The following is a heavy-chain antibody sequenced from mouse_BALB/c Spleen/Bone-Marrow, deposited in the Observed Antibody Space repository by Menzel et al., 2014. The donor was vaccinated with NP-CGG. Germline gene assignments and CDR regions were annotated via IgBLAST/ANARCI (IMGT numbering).Heavy chain of an antibody. V-gene: IGHV2-6-7*01. Sequence: VQLQQSGPGLVAPSQSLSITCTVPGFSLTVYGVNWVRQPPGKGLEWLGMIWGDGITDYNSALKSRLSISKDDSKSQVFLKMNSLQTDDTARYYCAREGNYFDYWGQGTTLTVSS. CDR1: GFSLTVYG. CDR3: AREGNYFDY. J-gene: IGHJ2*01. CDR2: IWGDGIT.